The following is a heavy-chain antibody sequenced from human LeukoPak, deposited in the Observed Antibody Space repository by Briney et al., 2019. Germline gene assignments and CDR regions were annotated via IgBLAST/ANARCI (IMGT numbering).Heavy chain of an antibody. CDR3: ARSSIILAAGPYYFDY. J-gene: IGHJ4*02. CDR1: VCTVSSYA. Sequence: SVKVSCKASVCTVSSYAISWVRQAPGQGLECMGGIIPIFGTANYAQKFQGRVTITADKATSTAYMELSSMRSEDTAVYYCARSSIILAAGPYYFDYWGQGTLVTVSS. CDR2: IIPIFGTA. D-gene: IGHD6-6*01. V-gene: IGHV1-69*06.